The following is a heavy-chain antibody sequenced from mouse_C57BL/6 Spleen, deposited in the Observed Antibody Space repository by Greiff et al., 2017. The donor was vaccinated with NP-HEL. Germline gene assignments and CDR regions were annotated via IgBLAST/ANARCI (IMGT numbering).Heavy chain of an antibody. V-gene: IGHV5-9-1*02. D-gene: IGHD1-1*01. Sequence: EVKLVESGEGLVKPGGSLKLSCAASGFTFSSYAMSWVRQTPEKRLEWVAYISSGGDYIYYADTVKGRFTISRDNARNTLYLQMSSLKSEDTAMYYCTSGGTTVVEWYFDVWGTGTTVTVSS. CDR1: GFTFSSYA. CDR2: ISSGGDYI. CDR3: TSGGTTVVEWYFDV. J-gene: IGHJ1*03.